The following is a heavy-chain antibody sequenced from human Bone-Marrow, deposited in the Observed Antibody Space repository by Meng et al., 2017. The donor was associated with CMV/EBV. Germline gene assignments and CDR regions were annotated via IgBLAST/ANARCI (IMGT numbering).Heavy chain of an antibody. D-gene: IGHD6-19*01. Sequence: SEPLSLPCTVSGGSISSYYWSWIRQPPGKGLEWIGYIYYSGSTNYNPSLKSRVTISVDTSKNQFSLKLSSVTAADTAVYYCARGYSSGPTYYYYGMEVWGQGTTVTVSS. J-gene: IGHJ6*02. V-gene: IGHV4-59*01. CDR3: ARGYSSGPTYYYYGMEV. CDR1: GGSISSYY. CDR2: IYYSGST.